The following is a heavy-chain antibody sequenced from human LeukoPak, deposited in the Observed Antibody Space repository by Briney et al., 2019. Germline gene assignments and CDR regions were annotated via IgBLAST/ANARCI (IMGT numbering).Heavy chain of an antibody. D-gene: IGHD7-27*01. J-gene: IGHJ3*02. CDR1: GFTFSSYS. Sequence: GGSLRLSCAASGFTFSSYSMIWARQAPGKGLEWVSSISSSSSYIYYADSLKGRFTISRDNAKNSLYLQMNSLRAEDSAVYYCAREPGVHAFDIWGQGTMVTVS. V-gene: IGHV3-21*01. CDR3: AREPGVHAFDI. CDR2: ISSSSSYI.